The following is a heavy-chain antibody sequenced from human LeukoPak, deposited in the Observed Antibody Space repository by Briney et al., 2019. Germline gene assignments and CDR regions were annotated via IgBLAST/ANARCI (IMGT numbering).Heavy chain of an antibody. CDR3: AKGSYYDSSGYLFDY. CDR2: ISYDGSNK. D-gene: IGHD3-22*01. Sequence: PGRSLRLSCAASGFTFSSYGMHWVRQAPGKGLEWVAVISYDGSNKYYADSVKGRFTISRDNSKNTLYLQMNGLRAEDTAVYYCAKGSYYDSSGYLFDYWGQGTLVTVSS. CDR1: GFTFSSYG. J-gene: IGHJ4*02. V-gene: IGHV3-30*18.